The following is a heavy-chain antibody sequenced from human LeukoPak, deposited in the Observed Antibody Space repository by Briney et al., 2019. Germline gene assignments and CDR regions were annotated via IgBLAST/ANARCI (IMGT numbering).Heavy chain of an antibody. Sequence: PGGSLRLSCAASGFTFSSYAMSWVRQAPGKGLEWVSAISGSGGSTYYADSVKGRFTISRDNSKNTLYLQMNSLRAEDTTVYYCAKDLGSGPLGGMDVWGQGTTVTVSS. CDR3: AKDLGSGPLGGMDV. V-gene: IGHV3-23*01. D-gene: IGHD3-3*01. CDR2: ISGSGGST. CDR1: GFTFSSYA. J-gene: IGHJ6*02.